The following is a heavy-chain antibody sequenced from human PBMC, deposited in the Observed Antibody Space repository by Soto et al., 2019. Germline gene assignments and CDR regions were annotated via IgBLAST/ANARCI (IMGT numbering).Heavy chain of an antibody. D-gene: IGHD6-13*01. CDR3: ATGIAAAGTYYYGMDV. J-gene: IGHJ6*02. CDR2: ISYDGSNK. Sequence: PGGSLRLSCAASGFTFSSYGMHWVRQAPGKGLEWVAVISYDGSNKYYADSVKGRFTISRDNSKNTLYLQMNSLRAEDTAVYYCATGIAAAGTYYYGMDVWGQGTTVTVSS. CDR1: GFTFSSYG. V-gene: IGHV3-30*03.